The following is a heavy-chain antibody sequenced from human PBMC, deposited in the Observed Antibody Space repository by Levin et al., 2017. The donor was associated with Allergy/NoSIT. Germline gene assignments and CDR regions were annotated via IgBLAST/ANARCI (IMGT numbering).Heavy chain of an antibody. V-gene: IGHV4-34*01. Sequence: SQTLSLTCAVYGGSFSGYYWSWIRQPPGKGLEWIGEINHSGSTNYNPSLKSRVTISVDTSKNQFSLKLSSVTAADTAVYYCARVEQQLSGWFDPWGQGTLVTVSS. CDR3: ARVEQQLSGWFDP. J-gene: IGHJ5*02. D-gene: IGHD6-13*01. CDR2: INHSGST. CDR1: GGSFSGYY.